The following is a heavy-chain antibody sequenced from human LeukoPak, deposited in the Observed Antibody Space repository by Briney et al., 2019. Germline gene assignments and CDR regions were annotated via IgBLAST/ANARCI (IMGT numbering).Heavy chain of an antibody. CDR3: ARDGGYSSGYYRGLY. J-gene: IGHJ4*02. V-gene: IGHV1-46*01. Sequence: XSVXVSCKASGYTFTIYFLHWVRQAPGQGLEWLGIINPTSGSTTYAQKFLGRVTVTRDRATSTVYMELNSLRSEDTAVYYCARDGGYSSGYYRGLYWGQGTLATVSS. CDR1: GYTFTIYF. CDR2: INPTSGST. D-gene: IGHD6-19*01.